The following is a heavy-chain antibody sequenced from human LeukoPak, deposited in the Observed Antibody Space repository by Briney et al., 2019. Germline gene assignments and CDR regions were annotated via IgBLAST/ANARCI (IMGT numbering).Heavy chain of an antibody. J-gene: IGHJ4*02. V-gene: IGHV4-61*02. CDR1: GGSISSGDYY. D-gene: IGHD4-11*01. Sequence: PSETLSLTCTVSGGSISSGDYYWSWIRQPAGKGLEWIGRIYTSGSTNYNPSLKSRVTISVDTSKNQFSLKLSSVTAADTAVYYCAILSDYSNFDYWGQGTLVTVSS. CDR2: IYTSGST. CDR3: AILSDYSNFDY.